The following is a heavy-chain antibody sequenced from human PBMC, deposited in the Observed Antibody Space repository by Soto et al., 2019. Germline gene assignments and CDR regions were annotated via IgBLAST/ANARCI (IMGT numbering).Heavy chain of an antibody. J-gene: IGHJ4*02. CDR2: IRYGGSSK. D-gene: IGHD3-10*01. CDR3: AKDMRKHKRWFGELVDY. Sequence: PGGSLRLSCAASGFTFSSYAMSWVRQAPGKGLEWVAAIRYGGSSKYYADSVKGRFTISRDNSKNTLYLQMNSLRAEDTAVYYCAKDMRKHKRWFGELVDYWGQGTLVTVSS. CDR1: GFTFSSYA. V-gene: IGHV3-23*01.